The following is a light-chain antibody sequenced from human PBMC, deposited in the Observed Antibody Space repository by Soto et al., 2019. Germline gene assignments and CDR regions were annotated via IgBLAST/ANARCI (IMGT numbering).Light chain of an antibody. V-gene: IGKV3-20*01. CDR1: QSVSSSY. CDR3: QQYGSSPLFT. J-gene: IGKJ3*01. Sequence: IVLTQSPGTLSLSPGERATLSCRASQSVSSSYLAWYQQKPGQAHRLLIYGASSRATGIPDRFSGSGSGTDVTLTISRLEPEDFEVYYCQQYGSSPLFTFGPGTKVDIK. CDR2: GAS.